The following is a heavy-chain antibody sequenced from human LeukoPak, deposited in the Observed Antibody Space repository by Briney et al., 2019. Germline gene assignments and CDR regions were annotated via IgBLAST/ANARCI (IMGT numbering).Heavy chain of an antibody. CDR3: APDLRGTAWSLDD. CDR1: GFTFSNYA. J-gene: IGHJ4*02. CDR2: VSGSGDTT. V-gene: IGHV3-23*01. D-gene: IGHD2-8*02. Sequence: PGGSLRLSCAASGFTFSNYAMGWVRQAPGKGLEWVSLVSGSGDTTDYADSVKGRFTISRDNSKNKVYLQMSSLRAEDTALYYCAPDLRGTAWSLDDWGQGTLVTVSS.